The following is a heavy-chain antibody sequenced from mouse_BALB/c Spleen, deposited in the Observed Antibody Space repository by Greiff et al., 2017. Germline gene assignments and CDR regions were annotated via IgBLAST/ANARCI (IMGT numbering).Heavy chain of an antibody. CDR1: GLNIKDHY. Sequence: DVQPQESGAEPVRPGALVKFFRKASGLNIKDHYMHRVKQRPEQGPEWIGWIDPENGNTIYDPKFQGKGSITADTSSNTAYLQLSSLTSEDAAGYYCARISEVVFDYWGQGTTLTVSS. J-gene: IGHJ2*01. CDR3: ARISEVVFDY. D-gene: IGHD1-1*01. CDR2: IDPENGNT. V-gene: IGHV14-1*02.